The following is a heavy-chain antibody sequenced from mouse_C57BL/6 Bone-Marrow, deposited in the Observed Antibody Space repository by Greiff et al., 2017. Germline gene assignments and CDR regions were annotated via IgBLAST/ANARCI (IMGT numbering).Heavy chain of an antibody. CDR3: ATYGYDYYAMDY. CDR2: IDPSDSYT. D-gene: IGHD2-2*01. V-gene: IGHV1-59*01. Sequence: VQLQQPGAELVRPGTSVKLSCKASGYTFTSYWMHWVKQRPGQGLEWIGVIDPSDSYTNYNQKVKGKATLTVDTSSSTAYMQLSSLTSEDSAVDYCATYGYDYYAMDYWGQGTSVTVSS. CDR1: GYTFTSYW. J-gene: IGHJ4*01.